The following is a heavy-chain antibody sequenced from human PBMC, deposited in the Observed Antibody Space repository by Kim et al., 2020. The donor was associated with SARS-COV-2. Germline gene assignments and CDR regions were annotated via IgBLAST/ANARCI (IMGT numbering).Heavy chain of an antibody. CDR2: ISWGGGSI. V-gene: IGHV3-43*01. D-gene: IGHD1-26*01. Sequence: GGSLRLSCEASGFIFEDYTMHWIRQTPGKGLEWVSLISWGGGSISYADSVKGRFTISRDNSESSLYLHMNNLRIEDSALYYCAKDFEAYAASGSRPPDYWGQGTLVTVSS. CDR3: AKDFEAYAASGSRPPDY. J-gene: IGHJ4*02. CDR1: GFIFEDYT.